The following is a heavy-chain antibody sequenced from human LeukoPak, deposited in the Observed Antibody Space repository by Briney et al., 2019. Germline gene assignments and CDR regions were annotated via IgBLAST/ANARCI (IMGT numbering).Heavy chain of an antibody. CDR2: IYSGGNT. J-gene: IGHJ4*02. D-gene: IGHD3-22*01. Sequence: GGSLRLSCTVSGFTVTSNSMSWVRQAPGKGLEWVSFIYSGGNTHYSDSVKGRFTISRDNSKNTLYLQMNSLRAEDTAVYYCARWGNYYDSSGYQDFDYWGQGTLVTVSS. CDR1: GFTVTSNS. V-gene: IGHV3-53*01. CDR3: ARWGNYYDSSGYQDFDY.